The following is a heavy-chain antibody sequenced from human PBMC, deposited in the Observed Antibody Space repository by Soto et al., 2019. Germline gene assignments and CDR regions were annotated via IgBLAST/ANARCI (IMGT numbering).Heavy chain of an antibody. V-gene: IGHV3-30-3*01. J-gene: IGHJ4*02. Sequence: GGSLRLSCAASGFTFSSYAMHWVRQAPGKGLEWVAVISYDGSNKYYADSVKGRFTISRDNSKNTLYLQMNSLRAEDTAVYYCARVSTITRWELPPYFDYWGQGTLVTVSS. D-gene: IGHD1-26*01. CDR2: ISYDGSNK. CDR3: ARVSTITRWELPPYFDY. CDR1: GFTFSSYA.